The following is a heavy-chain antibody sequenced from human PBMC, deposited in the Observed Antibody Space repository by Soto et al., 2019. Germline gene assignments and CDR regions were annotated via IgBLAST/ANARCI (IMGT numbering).Heavy chain of an antibody. J-gene: IGHJ6*02. CDR1: GFTFSSYA. D-gene: IGHD4-17*01. CDR2: ISYDGSNK. V-gene: IGHV3-30-3*01. Sequence: PGGSLRLSCAASGFTFSSYAMHWVRQAPGKGLEWVAVISYDGSNKYYADSVKSRFTISRDNSKNTLYLQMNSLRAEDTAVYYCARPHLGDYVLSYGMDVWGQGTTVTVSS. CDR3: ARPHLGDYVLSYGMDV.